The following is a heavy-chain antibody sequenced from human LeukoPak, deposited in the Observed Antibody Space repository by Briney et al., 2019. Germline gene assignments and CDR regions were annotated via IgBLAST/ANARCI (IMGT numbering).Heavy chain of an antibody. CDR3: ARDSSYAQDY. Sequence: WGSLSLSCAASGFTFSSYSMNWVRQAPGKGLEWVSYIGVSSNTIYYADSVKGLFTISRDNAKNSLYLQMSSLRDEDTAVYYCARDSSYAQDYWGQGTLVTVSS. CDR1: GFTFSSYS. V-gene: IGHV3-48*02. J-gene: IGHJ4*02. D-gene: IGHD2/OR15-2a*01. CDR2: IGVSSNTI.